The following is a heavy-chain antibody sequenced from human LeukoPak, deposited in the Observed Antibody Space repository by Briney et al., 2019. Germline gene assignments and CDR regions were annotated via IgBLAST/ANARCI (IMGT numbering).Heavy chain of an antibody. D-gene: IGHD1-26*01. CDR2: FDPEDGET. CDR1: GFTFSSYS. CDR3: ATVFKWEPPRRFDY. Sequence: GGSLRLSCAASGFTFSSYSMNWVRQAPGKGLEWMGGFDPEDGETIYAQKFQGRVTMTEDTSTDTAYMELSSLRSEDTAVYYCATVFKWEPPRRFDYWGQGTLVTVSS. J-gene: IGHJ4*02. V-gene: IGHV1-24*01.